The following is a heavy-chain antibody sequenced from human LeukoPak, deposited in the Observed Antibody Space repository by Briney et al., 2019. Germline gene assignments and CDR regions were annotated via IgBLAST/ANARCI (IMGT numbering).Heavy chain of an antibody. D-gene: IGHD6-13*01. J-gene: IGHJ3*02. Sequence: SETLSLTCAVYGGSFSGYYWSWIRQPPGKGLEWIGEINHSGGTNYNPSLKSRVTISVDTSKNQFSLKLSSVTAADTAVYYCARRAYSSSWGAFDIWGQGTMVTVSS. CDR2: INHSGGT. CDR3: ARRAYSSSWGAFDI. CDR1: GGSFSGYY. V-gene: IGHV4-34*01.